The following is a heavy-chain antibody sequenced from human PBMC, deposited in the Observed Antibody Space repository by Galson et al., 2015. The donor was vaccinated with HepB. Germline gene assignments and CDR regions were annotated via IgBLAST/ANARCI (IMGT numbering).Heavy chain of an antibody. CDR2: IWYDGSNK. D-gene: IGHD4-11*01. V-gene: IGHV3-33*01. Sequence: SLRLSCAASGFTFSSYGMHWVRQAPGKGLEWVAVIWYDGSNKYYADSVKGRFTISRDNSKNTLYLQMNSLRAEDTAVYYCARGPPDTYSNYGSNYYYYYMDVWGKGTTVTVSS. CDR1: GFTFSSYG. J-gene: IGHJ6*03. CDR3: ARGPPDTYSNYGSNYYYYYMDV.